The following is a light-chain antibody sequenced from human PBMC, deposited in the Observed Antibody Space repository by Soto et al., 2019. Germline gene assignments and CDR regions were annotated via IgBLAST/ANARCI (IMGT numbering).Light chain of an antibody. V-gene: IGLV1-44*01. Sequence: QSVLTQPPSASGTPGQRVTISCSGSKSNIGSNTVNWYQQLPGTAPKLLIYSDHQRPSAAPDRFSASKSGTSDSPAISWLQSEAEADYDCETLDDSINACVFGRGTKLTVL. CDR3: ETLDDSINACV. J-gene: IGLJ3*02. CDR2: SDH. CDR1: KSNIGSNT.